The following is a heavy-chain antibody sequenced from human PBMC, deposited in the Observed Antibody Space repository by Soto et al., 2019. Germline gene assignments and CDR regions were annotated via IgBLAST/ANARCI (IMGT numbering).Heavy chain of an antibody. V-gene: IGHV1-69*01. Sequence: QVQLVQSGAEVQKPGSSVKVSCKASGGTFSSYAISWVRQAPGQGLEWMGGIIPIFGTANYAQKFQGRVTITADESTSTAYMELSSLRSEDTAVYYCARDRQMATINFYYFDYWGQGTLVTVSS. CDR2: IIPIFGTA. CDR3: ARDRQMATINFYYFDY. D-gene: IGHD5-12*01. CDR1: GGTFSSYA. J-gene: IGHJ4*02.